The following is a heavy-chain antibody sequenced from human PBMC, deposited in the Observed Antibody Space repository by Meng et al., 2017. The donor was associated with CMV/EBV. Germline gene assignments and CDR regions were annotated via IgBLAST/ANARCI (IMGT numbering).Heavy chain of an antibody. Sequence: GESLKISCAASGFTFSSYAMHWVRQAPGKGLEWVAVISYDGSNKYYADSVKGRFTISRDNSKNPLYLQMNRLGAEDPAVYYCARGVVREESWFDPWGQGTLVTVSS. D-gene: IGHD6-6*01. V-gene: IGHV3-30-3*01. J-gene: IGHJ5*02. CDR3: ARGVVREESWFDP. CDR1: GFTFSSYA. CDR2: ISYDGSNK.